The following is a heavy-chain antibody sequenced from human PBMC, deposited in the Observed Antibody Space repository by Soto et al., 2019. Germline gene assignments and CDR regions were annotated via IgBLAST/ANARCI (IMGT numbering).Heavy chain of an antibody. CDR3: ARVLHIVVVTATNPNDY. Sequence: ASVKVSCQASGYTFTSYGISWVRQAPGQGLEWMGWISAYNGNTNYAKKIQGRVTMTTDTYTITAYMELRSLRSDEPAVYYCARVLHIVVVTATNPNDYWGQGTQVTVSS. J-gene: IGHJ4*02. CDR2: ISAYNGNT. CDR1: GYTFTSYG. D-gene: IGHD2-21*02. V-gene: IGHV1-18*01.